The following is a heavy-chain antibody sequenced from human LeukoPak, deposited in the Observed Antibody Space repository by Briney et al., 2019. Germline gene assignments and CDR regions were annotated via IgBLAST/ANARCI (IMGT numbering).Heavy chain of an antibody. V-gene: IGHV4-59*08. Sequence: KPSETLSLTCTVSGGSISSYFWSWIRQPPGKGLEWIGYIYYSGSTKYNPSLQSRATISVDTSKNQFSLKLSSVTAADTAVYYGARHENTGDAHIYGFDYWGQGTLVTVSS. CDR1: GGSISSYF. CDR2: IYYSGST. J-gene: IGHJ4*02. D-gene: IGHD7-27*01. CDR3: ARHENTGDAHIYGFDY.